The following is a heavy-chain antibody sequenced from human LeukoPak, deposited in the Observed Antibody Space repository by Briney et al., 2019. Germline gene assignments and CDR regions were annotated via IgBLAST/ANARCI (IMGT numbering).Heavy chain of an antibody. D-gene: IGHD2-21*02. V-gene: IGHV3-43*01. CDR2: ITWEGENT. CDR3: AKVRGGGDWDFFDS. Sequence: GGSPRLSCAASGFNFRDYTMHWVRQAPGKGLEWLSLITWEGENTSYADSVKGRFTISRDNTRNSLFLQMNSLRTEDTALYFCAKVRGGGDWDFFDSWGLGTLVTVSS. J-gene: IGHJ4*02. CDR1: GFNFRDYT.